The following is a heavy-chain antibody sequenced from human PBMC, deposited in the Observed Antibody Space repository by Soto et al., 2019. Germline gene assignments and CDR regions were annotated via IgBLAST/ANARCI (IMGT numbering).Heavy chain of an antibody. CDR3: ARGRGPDYDFWSGYNTYTLWGYGMDV. Sequence: LPETLSLTCAVYGGSFSGYYWSWIRQPPGKGLEWIGEINHSGSTNYNPSLKSRVTISVDTSKNQFSLKLSSVTAADTAVYYCARGRGPDYDFWSGYNTYTLWGYGMDVWGQGTTVTVSS. V-gene: IGHV4-34*01. CDR1: GGSFSGYY. D-gene: IGHD3-3*01. CDR2: INHSGST. J-gene: IGHJ6*02.